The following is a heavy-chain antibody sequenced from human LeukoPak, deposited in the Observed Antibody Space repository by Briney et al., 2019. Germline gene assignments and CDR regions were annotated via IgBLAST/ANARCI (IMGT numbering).Heavy chain of an antibody. D-gene: IGHD5-18*01. CDR3: ARDLGYSYETYFDY. Sequence: PGGSLRLSCAASGFTFSTYSMHWVRQAPGRGLEWVSYISSSSSTIFYADSVRGRFTISRDNAKNSLYLQMNTLRAEDTAMYYCARDLGYSYETYFDYWGQGTLVTVSS. J-gene: IGHJ4*02. CDR1: GFTFSTYS. CDR2: ISSSSSTI. V-gene: IGHV3-48*01.